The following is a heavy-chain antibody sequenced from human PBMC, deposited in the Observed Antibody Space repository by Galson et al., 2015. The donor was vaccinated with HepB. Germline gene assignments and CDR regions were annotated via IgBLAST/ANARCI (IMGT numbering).Heavy chain of an antibody. CDR1: GFTFDDYT. J-gene: IGHJ4*02. Sequence: SLRLSCAASGFTFDDYTMHWVRQAPGKGLEWVSLISWDGGSTYYADSVKGRFTISRDNSKNSLYLQMNSLRTEDTALYYCAKESIAVAAWGYFDYWGQGTLVTVSS. CDR3: AKESIAVAAWGYFDY. CDR2: ISWDGGST. D-gene: IGHD6-19*01. V-gene: IGHV3-43*01.